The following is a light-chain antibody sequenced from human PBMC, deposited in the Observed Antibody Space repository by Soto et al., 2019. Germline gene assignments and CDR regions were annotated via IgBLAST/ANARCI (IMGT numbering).Light chain of an antibody. CDR1: SSDVGSYNL. Sequence: QSVLTQPASVSGSPGQSITISCNGTSSDVGSYNLVSWYQQHPGKAPKLMVYEVSKRPSGVSDRFSGSKSGNTASLTISGLQAEDEADYYCCSYAGTTTFVVFGGGTKLTVL. J-gene: IGLJ2*01. CDR3: CSYAGTTTFVV. CDR2: EVS. V-gene: IGLV2-23*02.